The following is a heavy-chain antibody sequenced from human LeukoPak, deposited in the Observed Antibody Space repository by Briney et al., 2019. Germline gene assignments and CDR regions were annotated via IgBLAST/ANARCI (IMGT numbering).Heavy chain of an antibody. J-gene: IGHJ4*02. CDR2: MNFNTGKT. CDR1: GYTFTIYD. Sequence: ASVKVSCKASGYTFTIYDINGVRQATGQGLEWMGWMNFNTGKTGYAQKFQGRVTITRKTSISTSYMELSSLRSEDTAVYYCTRGLDYRGQGTLVTVSS. V-gene: IGHV1-8*03. CDR3: TRGLDY.